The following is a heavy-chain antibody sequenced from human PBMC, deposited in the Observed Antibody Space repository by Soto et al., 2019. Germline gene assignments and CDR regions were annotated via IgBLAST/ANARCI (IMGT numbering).Heavy chain of an antibody. Sequence: HPGGSLRLSCAASGFTFSSYTLSWVRQAPGKGLEWVSSISGNGGITYYADSVKGRFTISRDNSKNTLYLQMNSLRAEDTAVYYCANLDWSKLPANFDYWGQGTLVTVSS. V-gene: IGHV3-23*01. CDR1: GFTFSSYT. J-gene: IGHJ4*02. CDR3: ANLDWSKLPANFDY. D-gene: IGHD3-3*01. CDR2: ISGNGGIT.